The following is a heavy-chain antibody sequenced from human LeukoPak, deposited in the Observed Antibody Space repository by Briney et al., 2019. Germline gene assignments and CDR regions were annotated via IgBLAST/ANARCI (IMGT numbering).Heavy chain of an antibody. CDR3: ARALVGATRSHDAFDI. J-gene: IGHJ3*02. D-gene: IGHD1-26*01. CDR1: GYTFTVYY. V-gene: IGHV1-2*02. CDR2: INPNSGGT. Sequence: ASVKVSCKASGYTFTVYYMHWVRQAPGQGLEWMGWINPNSGGTNYAQKFQGRVTMTRDTSISTAYMELSRLRSDDTAVYYCARALVGATRSHDAFDIWGQGTMVTVSS.